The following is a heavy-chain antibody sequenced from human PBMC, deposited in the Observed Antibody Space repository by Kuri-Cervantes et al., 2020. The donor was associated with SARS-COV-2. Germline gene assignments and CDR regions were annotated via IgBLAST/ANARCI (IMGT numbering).Heavy chain of an antibody. CDR2: ISSSSSYI. V-gene: IGHV3-21*01. CDR3: ARNRGSGWPFFDY. J-gene: IGHJ4*02. Sequence: ETLSLTCAVYGGSFSGYYWSWIRQAPGKGLEWVSSISSSSSYIYYADSVKGRFTISRDNAKNSLYLQMNSLRAEDTAVYYRARNRGSGWPFFDYWGQGTLVTVSS. CDR1: GGSFSGYY. D-gene: IGHD6-19*01.